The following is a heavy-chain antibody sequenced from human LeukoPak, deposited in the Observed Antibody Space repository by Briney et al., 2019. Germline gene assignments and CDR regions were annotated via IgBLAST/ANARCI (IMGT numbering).Heavy chain of an antibody. CDR2: ISYDGSNK. CDR1: GFTFSSYG. D-gene: IGHD3-16*01. J-gene: IGHJ5*02. V-gene: IGHV3-30*18. CDR3: AKEAGGRPNWFDP. Sequence: PGRSLGLSCAASGFTFSSYGMHWVRQAPGKGLEWVAVISYDGSNKYYADSVKGRFTISRDNSKNTLYLQMNSLRAEDTAVYYCAKEAGGRPNWFDPWGQGTLVTVSS.